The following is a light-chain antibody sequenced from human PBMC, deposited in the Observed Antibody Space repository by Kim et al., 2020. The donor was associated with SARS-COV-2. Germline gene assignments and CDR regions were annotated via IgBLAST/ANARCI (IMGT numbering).Light chain of an antibody. Sequence: HSVLTQPPSVSAAPGQKVTISCSGSSSNIGNNYVSWYQQFPGTAPKLLIYDTNKRPSGIPDRFSGSKSGTSATLGITGLQTGDEADYYCGTWDSSLSNVIFGGGTQLTVL. CDR1: SSNIGNNY. V-gene: IGLV1-51*01. CDR2: DTN. CDR3: GTWDSSLSNVI. J-gene: IGLJ2*01.